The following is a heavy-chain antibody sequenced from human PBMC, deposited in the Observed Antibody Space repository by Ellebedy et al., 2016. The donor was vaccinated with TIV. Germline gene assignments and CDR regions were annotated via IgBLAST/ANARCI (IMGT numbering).Heavy chain of an antibody. CDR3: ARGPLLYNFDAFDI. J-gene: IGHJ3*02. CDR2: IYFSGTT. V-gene: IGHV4-38-2*02. Sequence: SETLSLTCTVSGYSISSGYYWGWIRQPPGKGLEWIASIYFSGTTYYTPSLKSRVTIPADTSKNQFSLRLTSVTAPDTAMYYCARGPLLYNFDAFDIWGQGTMVTVSS. D-gene: IGHD1-1*01. CDR1: GYSISSGYY.